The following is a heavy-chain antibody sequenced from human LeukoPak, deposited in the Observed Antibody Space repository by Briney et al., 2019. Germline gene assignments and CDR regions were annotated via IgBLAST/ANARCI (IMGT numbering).Heavy chain of an antibody. CDR3: AKESRSWWLPPLGNDY. J-gene: IGHJ4*02. D-gene: IGHD2-15*01. CDR2: IRYDGSEK. V-gene: IGHV3-7*03. CDR1: GFIFNNYW. Sequence: GGSLRLSCEASGFIFNNYWMSWVRQAPGKGLEWVANIRYDGSEKYYADSVKGRFTISRDNAKNSLYLQMTSLRVEDTAFYYCAKESRSWWLPPLGNDYWGQGTLVTVSS.